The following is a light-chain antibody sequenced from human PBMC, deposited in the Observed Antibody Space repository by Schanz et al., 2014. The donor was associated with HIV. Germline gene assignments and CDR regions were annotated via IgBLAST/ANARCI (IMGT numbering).Light chain of an antibody. Sequence: QSALTQPASVSGSPGQSITISCTGTGSDVGGYSYVSWYQQHPGKAPKLMIFDVSNRPSGVSNRFSGSNSGNTASLTISGLQAEDEADYYCSSYAGRYNYFVFGTGTKLTVL. J-gene: IGLJ1*01. CDR1: GSDVGGYSY. CDR2: DVS. CDR3: SSYAGRYNYFV. V-gene: IGLV2-14*03.